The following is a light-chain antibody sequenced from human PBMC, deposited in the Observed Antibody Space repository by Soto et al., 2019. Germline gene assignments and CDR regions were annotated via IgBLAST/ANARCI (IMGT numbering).Light chain of an antibody. V-gene: IGKV3-11*01. Sequence: EIVLTQSPGTLSLSPGERATLSCRASQTISTGLAWYQQKPGQSPRLVIWGASDRATGMPARFSGSGSGTDFTLTISSLEPEDFAVYACQQRSALPVTFGQGTKLEIK. CDR1: QTISTG. CDR3: QQRSALPVT. J-gene: IGKJ2*01. CDR2: GAS.